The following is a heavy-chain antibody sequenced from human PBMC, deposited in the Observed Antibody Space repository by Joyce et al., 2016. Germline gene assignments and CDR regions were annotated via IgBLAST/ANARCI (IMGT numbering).Heavy chain of an antibody. D-gene: IGHD1-14*01. CDR1: GFSFSNYW. V-gene: IGHV3-21*01. Sequence: EVQLVESGGGLVKPGGSLRLSCVASGFSFSNYWLNWVRQAPGKGLEWVSSISSTSSYIYYVDSVKCRFTISRDNAKNSLFLQMNSLRGEDTALYFCATGLTLDYWGQGSLVTVSS. CDR3: ATGLTLDY. J-gene: IGHJ4*02. CDR2: ISSTSSYI.